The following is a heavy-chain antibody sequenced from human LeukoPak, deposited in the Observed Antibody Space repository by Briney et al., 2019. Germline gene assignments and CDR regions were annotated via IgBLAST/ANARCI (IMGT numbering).Heavy chain of an antibody. Sequence: GGSLRLSCAASGFTFSSYAMSWVRQAPGKRLEWGSSIKGSGGSTYYADSVKGRFTISRDNSKSTLYLQMNSLRADDTAVYYCAKSVSGYLEYFQHWGQGTLVTVSS. CDR1: GFTFSSYA. D-gene: IGHD5-12*01. CDR2: IKGSGGST. V-gene: IGHV3-23*01. CDR3: AKSVSGYLEYFQH. J-gene: IGHJ1*01.